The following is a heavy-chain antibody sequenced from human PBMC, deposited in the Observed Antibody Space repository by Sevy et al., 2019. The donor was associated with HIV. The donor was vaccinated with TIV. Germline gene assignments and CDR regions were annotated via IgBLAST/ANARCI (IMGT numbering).Heavy chain of an antibody. Sequence: GGSLRLSCAASGFTFDDYAMHWVRQAPGKGLEWVSGISWNSGSIGYADSVKGRFPISRDNAKNSLYLQMNSLRAEDTALYYCAKDISPSSNYYYYYGMDVWGQGTTVTVSS. CDR1: GFTFDDYA. J-gene: IGHJ6*02. V-gene: IGHV3-9*01. CDR2: ISWNSGSI. CDR3: AKDISPSSNYYYYYGMDV. D-gene: IGHD3-10*01.